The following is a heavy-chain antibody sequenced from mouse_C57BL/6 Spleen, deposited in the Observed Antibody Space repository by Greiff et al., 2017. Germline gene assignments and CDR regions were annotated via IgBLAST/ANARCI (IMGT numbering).Heavy chain of an antibody. CDR3: ARTDSRYFDV. J-gene: IGHJ1*03. CDR1: GYSITSGYY. V-gene: IGHV3-6*01. Sequence: LVESGPGLVKPSQSLSLTCSVTGYSITSGYYWNWIRQFPGNKLEWMGYISYDGSNNYNPSLKNRISITRDTSKNQFFLKLNSVTTEDTATYYCARTDSRYFDVWGTGTTVTVSS. CDR2: ISYDGSN.